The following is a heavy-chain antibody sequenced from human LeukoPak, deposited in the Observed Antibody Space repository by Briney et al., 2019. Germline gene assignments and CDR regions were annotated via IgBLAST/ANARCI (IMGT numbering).Heavy chain of an antibody. Sequence: KTSETLSLTCTVSGGSISSHSWNWIRQPPGKGLEWIAYIYDSGSTNYNPALKSRVTISIDTSKNQFSLRLRSVTAADTAVYYCAREILYDSTGYYLWGQGTVVTVSS. D-gene: IGHD3-22*01. V-gene: IGHV4-59*11. CDR3: AREILYDSTGYYL. CDR2: IYDSGST. J-gene: IGHJ4*02. CDR1: GGSISSHS.